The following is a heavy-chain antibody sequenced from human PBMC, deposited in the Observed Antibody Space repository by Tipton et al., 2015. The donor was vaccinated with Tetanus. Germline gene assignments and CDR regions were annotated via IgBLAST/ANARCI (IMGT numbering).Heavy chain of an antibody. D-gene: IGHD1-1*01. CDR1: GGSISGGGYS. CDR3: ARANNEIPKKGPIDS. Sequence: TLSLTCDVSGGSISGGGYSWSWIRQPPGPGKGLEWIGYIYERGTTHYNPSLKSRVTLSLDMSKNQFSLRLTSVTAADTAVYYCARANNEIPKKGPIDSWGQGSLVIVSS. J-gene: IGHJ4*02. V-gene: IGHV4-30-2*01. CDR2: IYERGTT.